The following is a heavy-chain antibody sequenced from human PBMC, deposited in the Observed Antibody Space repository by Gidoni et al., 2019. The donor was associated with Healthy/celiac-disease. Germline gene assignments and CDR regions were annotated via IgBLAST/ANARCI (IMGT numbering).Heavy chain of an antibody. J-gene: IGHJ4*02. D-gene: IGHD6-6*01. V-gene: IGHV3-23*01. CDR2: ISGSGGST. Sequence: EVHLFVPGAGLVHLGGSLRLSYAASGLPFRSYAMSWVRQAPGKGLEWVSAISGSGGSTYYADSVKGRFTISRDNSKNTLYLQMNSLRAEDTAVYYCAKDLIAARPVYFDYWGQGTLVTVSS. CDR3: AKDLIAARPVYFDY. CDR1: GLPFRSYA.